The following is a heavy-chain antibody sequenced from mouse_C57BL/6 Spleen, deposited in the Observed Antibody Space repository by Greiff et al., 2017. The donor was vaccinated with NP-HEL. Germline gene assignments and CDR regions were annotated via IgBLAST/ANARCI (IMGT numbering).Heavy chain of an antibody. Sequence: EVQLQESGPGLVKPSQSLSLTCSVTGYSITSGYYWNWIRQFPGNNLEWMGYISYDGSNNYNPSLKNRISITRDTSKNQFFLKLNSVTTEDTATYYCAREERFAYWGQGTLVTVSA. J-gene: IGHJ3*01. CDR3: AREERFAY. V-gene: IGHV3-6*01. CDR1: GYSITSGYY. CDR2: ISYDGSN.